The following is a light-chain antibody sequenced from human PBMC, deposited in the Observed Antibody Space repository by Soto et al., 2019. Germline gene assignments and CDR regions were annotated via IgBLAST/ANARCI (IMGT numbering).Light chain of an antibody. CDR1: SSDVGSYNL. Sequence: QSVLTQPASVSGSPGQSITISCTGTSSDVGSYNLVSWYQQHPGKAPKLMIFEVTKRPSGVSSRFSGSKSDSTASLTISGLQTEDEADYYCCSYAGSSTHYVFGTGTKVTVL. CDR3: CSYAGSSTHYV. J-gene: IGLJ1*01. CDR2: EVT. V-gene: IGLV2-23*02.